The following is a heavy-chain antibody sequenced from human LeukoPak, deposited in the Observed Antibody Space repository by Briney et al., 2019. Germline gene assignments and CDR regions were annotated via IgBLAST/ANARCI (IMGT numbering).Heavy chain of an antibody. CDR2: IYTSGST. Sequence: PSETLSLTCTVSGGSISIYYWSWIRQPAGKGLEWIGRIYTSGSTNYNPSLKSRVTISVDKSKNQFSLRLSSVTAADTAVYYCAREYGTGWFDPWGQGTLVTVSS. CDR3: AREYGTGWFDP. CDR1: GGSISIYY. V-gene: IGHV4-4*07. J-gene: IGHJ5*02. D-gene: IGHD4-17*01.